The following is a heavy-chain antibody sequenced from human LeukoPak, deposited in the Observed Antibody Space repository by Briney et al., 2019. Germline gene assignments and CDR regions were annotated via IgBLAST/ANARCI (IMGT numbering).Heavy chain of an antibody. CDR3: ARDGAEYYYYMDV. Sequence: PGGTLRLSCAASGFTFSSYEMNWVRQAPGKGLEWVSYISISGSTKYYADSVNGRLTISRDNAKNSLYLQMNSLRAEDTAVYYCARDGAEYYYYMDVWGKGTTVTVSS. CDR1: GFTFSSYE. V-gene: IGHV3-48*03. CDR2: ISISGSTK. J-gene: IGHJ6*03.